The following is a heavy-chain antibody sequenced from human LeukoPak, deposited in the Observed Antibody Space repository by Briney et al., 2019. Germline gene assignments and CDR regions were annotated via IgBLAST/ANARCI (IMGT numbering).Heavy chain of an antibody. J-gene: IGHJ5*02. CDR2: MNGDGSQI. CDR1: GFTFSSYE. V-gene: IGHV3-7*01. CDR3: GKGAGS. Sequence: PGGSLRLSCAASGFTFSSYEMNWVRQAPGKGLEWVAIMNGDGSQIYHVDSVKGRFTISRDNAKNSLYLQMNSLRPEDTAVYYCGKGAGSWGQGTLVTVSS. D-gene: IGHD6-19*01.